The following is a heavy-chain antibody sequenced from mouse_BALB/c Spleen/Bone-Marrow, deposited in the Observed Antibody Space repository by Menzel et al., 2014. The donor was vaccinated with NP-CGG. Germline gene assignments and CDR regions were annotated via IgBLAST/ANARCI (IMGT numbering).Heavy chain of an antibody. V-gene: IGHV1-82*01. Sequence: QLKESGPELVKPGASVKISCKASGYAFSSSWMNWVKQRPGQGLEWIGRIYPGDGDTNYNGKFKGKATLTADKSSSTAYMQLSSLTSVDSAVYFCARDGYGKRNYFDYWGQGTTLTVSS. CDR3: ARDGYGKRNYFDY. J-gene: IGHJ2*01. CDR1: GYAFSSSW. CDR2: IYPGDGDT. D-gene: IGHD2-1*01.